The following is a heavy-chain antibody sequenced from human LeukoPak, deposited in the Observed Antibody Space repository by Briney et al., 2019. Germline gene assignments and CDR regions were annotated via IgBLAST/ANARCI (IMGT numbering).Heavy chain of an antibody. Sequence: PSETLSLTCTVSGGSISSYYWSWIRQPPGKGLEWIGYIYDSGSTHYHPSLKSRVTMSVDTSKNQFSLKLSAVTAADTAVYYCAATTVIGYNWFDPWGQGTLVTVSS. J-gene: IGHJ5*02. V-gene: IGHV4-59*12. CDR3: AATTVIGYNWFDP. D-gene: IGHD2-21*01. CDR1: GGSISSYY. CDR2: IYDSGST.